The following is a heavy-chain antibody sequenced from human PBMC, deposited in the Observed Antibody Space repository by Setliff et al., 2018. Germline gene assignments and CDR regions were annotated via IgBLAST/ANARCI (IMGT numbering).Heavy chain of an antibody. D-gene: IGHD6-25*01. V-gene: IGHV3-23*01. CDR3: ANYEQRPRNLDY. CDR1: GFTFNNYF. J-gene: IGHJ4*02. Sequence: GGSLRLSCAASGFTFNNYFMIWVRQAPGKGLEWVSSISNSGGEIHYADSVKGRFTISRDNPRSTLYLQMNSLRAEDTALYYCANYEQRPRNLDYWGQGTLVTVSS. CDR2: ISNSGGEI.